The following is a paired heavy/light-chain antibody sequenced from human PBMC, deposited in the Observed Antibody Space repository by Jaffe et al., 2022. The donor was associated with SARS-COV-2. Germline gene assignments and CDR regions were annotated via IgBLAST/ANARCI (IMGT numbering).Heavy chain of an antibody. CDR1: GFTFGDYG. CDR2: ITSKAFGETK. D-gene: IGHD1-26*01. V-gene: IGHV3-49*03. Sequence: EVQLVESGGGSVQPGRSLRLSCTASGFTFGDYGMGWFRQTPGKGLEWVGFITSKAFGETKEYAASVKGRFTISRDDSKSIAYLEMNSLKTEDTAVYYCTRDPGGSWGHYYYYMDLWGKGTTVTVSS. J-gene: IGHJ6*03. CDR3: TRDPGGSWGHYYYYMDL.
Light chain of an antibody. J-gene: IGKJ2*01. CDR1: QSVSSK. CDR3: QQYNYWRT. Sequence: EIVMTQSPATLPVSPGERATLSCRASQSVSSKLAWYQHKPGQAPRLLIYGASTRATGIPARFSGSGSGTEFTLTISSLQSEDFAVYYCQQYNYWRTFGQGTKLEIK. V-gene: IGKV3-15*01. CDR2: GAS.